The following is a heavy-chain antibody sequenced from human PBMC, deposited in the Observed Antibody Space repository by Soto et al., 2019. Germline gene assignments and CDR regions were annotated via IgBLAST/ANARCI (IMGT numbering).Heavy chain of an antibody. J-gene: IGHJ3*02. V-gene: IGHV4-34*01. D-gene: IGHD3-3*01. CDR2: INHSGST. CDR1: GGSFSGYY. Sequence: QVQLQQWGAGLLKPSETLSLTCAVYGGSFSGYYWSWIRQPPGKGLEWIGEINHSGSTNYNPSLKSRVTISVDTSTNQFSLKLSSVTAADTAVYYCARVPNYDFWSGYDSPLDAFDIWGQGTMVTVSS. CDR3: ARVPNYDFWSGYDSPLDAFDI.